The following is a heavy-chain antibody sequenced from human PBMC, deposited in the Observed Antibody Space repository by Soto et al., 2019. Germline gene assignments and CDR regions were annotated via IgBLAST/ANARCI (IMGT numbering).Heavy chain of an antibody. J-gene: IGHJ5*02. CDR1: AFSLSTNGVG. Sequence: SGPTLVNPTQTLTLTCTFSAFSLSTNGVGVGWIRQPPGKPLEWLAVIYWNEDKRYSRSLKSRLSITKDTSKNQVVLTMTNMDPVDTATYYCAHRSGIVVVPAYNWFDTWGQGTLVTVSS. V-gene: IGHV2-5*01. CDR2: IYWNEDK. D-gene: IGHD2-2*01. CDR3: AHRSGIVVVPAYNWFDT.